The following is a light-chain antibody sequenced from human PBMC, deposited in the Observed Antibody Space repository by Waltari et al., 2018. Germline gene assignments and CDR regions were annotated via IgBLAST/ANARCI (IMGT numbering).Light chain of an antibody. V-gene: IGKV3-20*01. CDR1: QSVGRY. Sequence: EIVLTQSPGTLSLSPGERATLSCSARQSVGRYLVWYQQKPGQAPRLLIYHASIRATGIPDRFSGSGSGTDFSLTISRLEPEDFAVYYCQKYESLPATFGQGTKVEI. J-gene: IGKJ1*01. CDR3: QKYESLPAT. CDR2: HAS.